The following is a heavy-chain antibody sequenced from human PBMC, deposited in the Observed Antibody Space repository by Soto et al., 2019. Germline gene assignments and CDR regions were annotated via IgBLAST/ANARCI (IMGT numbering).Heavy chain of an antibody. CDR1: GFTFSSYG. J-gene: IGHJ6*02. CDR3: AKDRGSYGGYSYGPIYYYGMDV. CDR2: ISYDGSNK. V-gene: IGHV3-30*18. Sequence: PGGSLRLSCAASGFTFSSYGMHWVRQAPGKGLEWVAVISYDGSNKYYADSVKGRFTISRDNSKNTLYLQMNSLRAEDTAVYYCAKDRGSYGGYSYGPIYYYGMDVWGQGATVTVSS. D-gene: IGHD5-18*01.